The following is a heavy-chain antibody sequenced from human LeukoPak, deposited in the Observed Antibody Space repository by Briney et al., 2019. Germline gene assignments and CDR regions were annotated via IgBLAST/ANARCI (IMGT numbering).Heavy chain of an antibody. CDR1: GYSVTSYW. V-gene: IGHV5-51*01. D-gene: IGHD3-22*01. CDR3: ARPRPNYYDTHDAFDI. CDR2: IYPGDSDT. J-gene: IGHJ3*02. Sequence: GESLKISCKGSGYSVTSYWIGWVRQMPGKGLELMGIIYPGDSDTRYSPSFQGQVTISADKSISTAYLQWSSLKASDTAMYYCARPRPNYYDTHDAFDIWGQGTMVTVSS.